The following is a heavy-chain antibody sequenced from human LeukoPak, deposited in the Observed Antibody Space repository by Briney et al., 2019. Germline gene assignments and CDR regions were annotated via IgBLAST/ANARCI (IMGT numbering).Heavy chain of an antibody. D-gene: IGHD3-16*01. J-gene: IGHJ3*02. CDR3: ATRLNVITVLRFGAFDI. CDR1: GHSLTKLS. Sequence: ASVKVSCKVSGHSLTKLSIHWVRQAPGKGLEWMGGFDLESGETMYAQKFQGRVTMTEDTSIDTAYMELSSLRSDDTAVYFCATRLNVITVLRFGAFDIWGQGTKVTLSS. CDR2: FDLESGET. V-gene: IGHV1-24*01.